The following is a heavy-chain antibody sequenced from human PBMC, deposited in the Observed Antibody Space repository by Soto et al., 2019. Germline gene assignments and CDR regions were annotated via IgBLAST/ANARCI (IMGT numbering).Heavy chain of an antibody. CDR3: AKDKGYYYDSSGYYFGGDNSALFDY. J-gene: IGHJ4*02. Sequence: SLRLSCAASGFTFSSYGMHWVRQAPGKGLEWVAVISYDGSNKYYADSVKGRFTISRDNSKNTLYLQMNSLRAEDTAVYYCAKDKGYYYDSSGYYFGGDNSALFDYWGQGTLVTVSS. CDR2: ISYDGSNK. V-gene: IGHV3-30*18. CDR1: GFTFSSYG. D-gene: IGHD3-22*01.